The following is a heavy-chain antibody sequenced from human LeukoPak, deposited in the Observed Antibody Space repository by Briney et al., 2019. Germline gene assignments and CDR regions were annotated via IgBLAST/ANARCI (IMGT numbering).Heavy chain of an antibody. J-gene: IGHJ3*02. CDR2: IYYSGST. Sequence: KPSETLSLTCTVSGGSISSYYWSWIRQPPGQGLEWIGYIYYSGSTNYNPSLKSRVTISVDTSKNQFSLKLSSVTAADTAVYYCAREKADGDDAFDIWGQGTMVTVSS. CDR1: GGSISSYY. V-gene: IGHV4-59*01. CDR3: AREKADGDDAFDI. D-gene: IGHD3-10*01.